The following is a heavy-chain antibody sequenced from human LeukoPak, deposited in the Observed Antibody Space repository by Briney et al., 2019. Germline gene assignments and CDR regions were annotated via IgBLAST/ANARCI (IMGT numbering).Heavy chain of an antibody. J-gene: IGHJ6*03. CDR3: ARGSDYDDYFYMDF. CDR1: GYRFTVYY. V-gene: IGHV1-2*02. CDR2: MNPKSGAT. Sequence: ASVKVSCKTSGYRFTVYYLHWVRQAPGQGLEWMGWMNPKSGATDYARKFQGRVTMTRDTSTSTAYMELSRLRSDDTAVYFCARGSDYDDYFYMDFWGKGTTVTVSS.